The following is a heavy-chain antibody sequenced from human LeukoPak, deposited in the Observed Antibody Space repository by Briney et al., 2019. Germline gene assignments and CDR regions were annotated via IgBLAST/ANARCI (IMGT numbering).Heavy chain of an antibody. CDR3: ASENCSGTSCSSFDY. V-gene: IGHV4-39*01. CDR1: GGSISSRSYX. CDR2: IFYSGTT. Sequence: PSETLSLTCTVSGGSISSRSYXWGWXRQPPXKGLEWIGSIFYSGTTYYNPSLKSRVTISVDTSKNQFSLRLSSVTAADTAVYYCASENCSGTSCSSFDYWGQGTLVTVSS. J-gene: IGHJ4*02. D-gene: IGHD2-2*01.